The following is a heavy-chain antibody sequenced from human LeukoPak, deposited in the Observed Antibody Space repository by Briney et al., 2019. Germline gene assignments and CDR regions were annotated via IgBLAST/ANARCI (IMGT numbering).Heavy chain of an antibody. D-gene: IGHD3-3*01. J-gene: IGHJ4*02. V-gene: IGHV4-59*01. Sequence: SETLSLTCTVSGGSISSYYWSWIRQPPGKGLEWIGYIYYSGSTKYNPSLKSRVTISVDTSKNQFSLKLTSVTAADTAVYYCARGVEWLIILWGQGALVTVSS. CDR3: ARGVEWLIIL. CDR1: GGSISSYY. CDR2: IYYSGST.